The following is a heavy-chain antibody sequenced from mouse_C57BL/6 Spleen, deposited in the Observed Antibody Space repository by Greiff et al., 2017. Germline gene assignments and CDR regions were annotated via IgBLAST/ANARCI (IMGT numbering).Heavy chain of an antibody. CDR3: TREGYYDYDGRNAMDY. CDR2: IDPETGGT. Sequence: VQLVESGAELVRPGASVTLSCKASGYTFTDYEMHWVKQTPVHGLEWIGAIDPETGGTAYNQKFKGKAILTADKSSSTAYMELRSLTSEDSAVYYCTREGYYDYDGRNAMDYWGQGTSVTVSS. D-gene: IGHD2-4*01. V-gene: IGHV1-15*01. J-gene: IGHJ4*01. CDR1: GYTFTDYE.